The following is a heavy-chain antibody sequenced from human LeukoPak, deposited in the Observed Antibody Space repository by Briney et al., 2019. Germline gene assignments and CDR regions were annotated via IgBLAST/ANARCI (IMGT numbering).Heavy chain of an antibody. CDR3: ATGSGNYYDR. CDR1: GFTFSSFY. J-gene: IGHJ4*02. V-gene: IGHV3-33*01. Sequence: GTSLRLSCKTSGFTFSSFYMHWFRQAPGKGLEWVAVVHHDGNTKYYVDSVKGRFTISRDNSKNTLYLQMSTLRAEDTAIYYCATGSGNYYDRWGQGTLVTVSS. CDR2: VHHDGNTK. D-gene: IGHD3-3*01.